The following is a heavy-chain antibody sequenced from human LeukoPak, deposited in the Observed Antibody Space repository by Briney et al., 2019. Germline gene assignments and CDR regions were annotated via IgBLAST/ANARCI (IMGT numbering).Heavy chain of an antibody. J-gene: IGHJ4*02. CDR1: GGSFSGYY. CDR3: ARVLVQGNGYSGYDEPFDY. Sequence: SDTLSLTCAVYGGSFSGYYWSWIRQPPGKGLEWIGEIKHSGSTNYDPSLKSRVTISVDTSKNQFSLKLSSVTAADTAVYYCARVLVQGNGYSGYDEPFDYWGQGTLVTASS. V-gene: IGHV4-34*01. CDR2: IKHSGST. D-gene: IGHD5-12*01.